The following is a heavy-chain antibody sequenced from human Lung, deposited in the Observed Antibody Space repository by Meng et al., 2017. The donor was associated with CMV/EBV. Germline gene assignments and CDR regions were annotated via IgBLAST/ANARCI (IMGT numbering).Heavy chain of an antibody. CDR1: GFTFGDHA. CDR3: VREHLPVFGVDLPVDD. V-gene: IGHV3-49*04. CDR2: IRSQFYGETT. J-gene: IGHJ6*02. Sequence: GESLKISCTASGFTFGDHAITWVRQAPGKGLEWVGFIRSQFYGETTEYAASVKGRFTISRDDSKNIPYLQMNNLNTEDTADYSCVREHLPVFGVDLPVDDWGQGTXVTVSS. D-gene: IGHD3-3*01.